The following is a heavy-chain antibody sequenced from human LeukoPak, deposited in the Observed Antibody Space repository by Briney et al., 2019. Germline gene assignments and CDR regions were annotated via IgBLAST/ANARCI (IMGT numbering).Heavy chain of an antibody. J-gene: IGHJ4*02. CDR3: ARGHDYGDYVAY. V-gene: IGHV3-64*01. Sequence: PGGSLRLSCAASGFTFSSYAMHWVRQAPGKGLEYVSAISSNGGSTYYANSVKGRFTISRDNSKNTLYLQMGSLRAEDMAVYYCARGHDYGDYVAYWGQGTLVTVSS. CDR2: ISSNGGST. CDR1: GFTFSSYA. D-gene: IGHD4-17*01.